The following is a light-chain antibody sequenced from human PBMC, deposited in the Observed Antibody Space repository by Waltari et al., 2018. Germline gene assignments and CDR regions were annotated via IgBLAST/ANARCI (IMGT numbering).Light chain of an antibody. CDR1: SRDIGLYNC. CDR2: GVN. V-gene: IGLV2-14*01. Sequence: QSALTQPASVSGSPGQSITISCTGTSRDIGLYNCVSWYQLHPGEAPTLILHGVNSRPSVVSNRFSGSKSGNTASLTISGLQGDDEADYFCASCTDTIPPVVFGGGTKLTVL. CDR3: ASCTDTIPPVV. J-gene: IGLJ2*01.